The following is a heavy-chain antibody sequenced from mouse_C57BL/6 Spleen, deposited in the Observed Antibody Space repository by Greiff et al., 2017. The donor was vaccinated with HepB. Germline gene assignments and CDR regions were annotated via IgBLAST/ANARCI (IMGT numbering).Heavy chain of an antibody. D-gene: IGHD2-4*01. CDR1: GYAFSSYW. CDR2: IYPGDGDT. V-gene: IGHV1-80*01. J-gene: IGHJ3*01. Sequence: VHLVESGAELVKPGASVKISCKASGYAFSSYWMNWVKQRPGKGLEWIGQIYPGDGDTNYNGKFKGKATLTADKSSSTAYMQLSSLTSEDSAVYFCARSKSDYDETYWGQGTLVTVSA. CDR3: ARSKSDYDETY.